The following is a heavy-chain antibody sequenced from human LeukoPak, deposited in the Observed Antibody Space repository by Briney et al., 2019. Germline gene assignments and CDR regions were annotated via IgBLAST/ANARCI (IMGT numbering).Heavy chain of an antibody. Sequence: GGSLRLSCAASGLTFSNYAMSWVRQAPGKGLEWASTISGSGGSTYYADSVKGRFTISRDNSKNTLSLQMSSLRAEDTAVYYCAEVDRGEYYYGSGSLDFWGQGTLVTVSS. D-gene: IGHD3-10*01. CDR2: ISGSGGST. J-gene: IGHJ4*02. CDR1: GLTFSNYA. V-gene: IGHV3-23*01. CDR3: AEVDRGEYYYGSGSLDF.